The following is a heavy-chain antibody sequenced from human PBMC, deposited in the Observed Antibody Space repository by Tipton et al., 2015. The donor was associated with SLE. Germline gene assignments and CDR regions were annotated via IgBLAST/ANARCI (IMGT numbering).Heavy chain of an antibody. CDR3: ARGPYYYMDV. CDR1: GGSMSTYY. J-gene: IGHJ6*03. CDR2: IYYSGST. V-gene: IGHV4-39*07. Sequence: TLSLTCTVSGGSMSTYYWGWIRQSPGKGLEWVGSIYYSGSTYYNPSLKSRVTISVDTSRNQCSLNLTSVTAADTAVYYCARGPYYYMDVWGKGTTVTVSS.